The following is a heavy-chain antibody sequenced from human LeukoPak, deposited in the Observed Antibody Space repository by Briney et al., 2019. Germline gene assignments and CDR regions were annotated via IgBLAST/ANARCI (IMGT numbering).Heavy chain of an antibody. CDR3: ARHEQLLPKWLDR. CDR2: ISGHNGNT. J-gene: IGHJ5*02. CDR1: GYTFVSYG. Sequence: ASVNVSCTASGYTFVSYGISWVRQAPGQGLEWVGWISGHNGNTDYAQKFQGRVTLTTDTSTSTASMELRGLRFDDTAVYFCARHEQLLPKWLDRWGQGTLVTVSS. V-gene: IGHV1-18*01. D-gene: IGHD1/OR15-1a*01.